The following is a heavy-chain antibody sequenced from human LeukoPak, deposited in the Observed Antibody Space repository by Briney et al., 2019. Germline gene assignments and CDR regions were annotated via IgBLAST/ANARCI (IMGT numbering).Heavy chain of an antibody. Sequence: SETLPLTCTVSGGSISSSSYYWGWIRQPPGKGLEWIGSIYYSGSTYYNPSLKSRVTISVDTSKNQFSLKLSSVTAADTAVYYCARAEVTIFGYWGQGTLVTVSS. CDR2: IYYSGST. V-gene: IGHV4-39*01. D-gene: IGHD3-3*01. CDR3: ARAEVTIFGY. CDR1: GGSISSSSYY. J-gene: IGHJ4*02.